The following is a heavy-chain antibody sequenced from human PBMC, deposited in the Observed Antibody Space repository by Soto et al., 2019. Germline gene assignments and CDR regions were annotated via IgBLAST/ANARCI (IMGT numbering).Heavy chain of an antibody. CDR3: VKVSGYCTGGSCFSYFDY. V-gene: IGHV3-64D*06. CDR1: GFTFSHHS. J-gene: IGHJ4*02. Sequence: LRLSCSGSGFTFSHHSLYWVRQPPGKGLQCVSSISGSGGNIYYAESVKGRFTISRDNSKNTLYLQMTSLSSEDSAVYYCVKVSGYCTGGSCFSYFDYWGQGTPVTVSS. CDR2: ISGSGGNI. D-gene: IGHD2-15*01.